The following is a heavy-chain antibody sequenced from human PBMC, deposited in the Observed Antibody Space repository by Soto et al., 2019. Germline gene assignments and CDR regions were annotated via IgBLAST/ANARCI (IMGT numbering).Heavy chain of an antibody. Sequence: QVQLQESGPGLVTPSGTLSLTCAVSVGSISTSNWWSWVRQPPGKGLEWIGEVYRTGSTNYNPSLESRLTIAVDKSKNKFSLRLTSVTAPDTAVYYCSRARATIAAAAIFDCWGQGTLGTVSS. J-gene: IGHJ4*02. CDR3: SRARATIAAAAIFDC. CDR1: VGSISTSNW. D-gene: IGHD6-13*01. CDR2: VYRTGST. V-gene: IGHV4-4*02.